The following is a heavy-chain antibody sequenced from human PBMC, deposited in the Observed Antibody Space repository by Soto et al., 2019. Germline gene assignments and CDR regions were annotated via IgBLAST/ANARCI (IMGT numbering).Heavy chain of an antibody. CDR1: GFTFSSYG. Sequence: QVQLVESGGGVVQPGRSLRLSCAASGFTFSSYGMHWVRQAPGKGLEWVAVIWYDGSNKYYADSVKGRFTISRDNSKNTLYLQMNSLRAEDTAVYYCARGGLSCSGGSCYYYFQHWGQGTLVTASS. D-gene: IGHD2-15*01. V-gene: IGHV3-33*01. CDR2: IWYDGSNK. CDR3: ARGGLSCSGGSCYYYFQH. J-gene: IGHJ1*01.